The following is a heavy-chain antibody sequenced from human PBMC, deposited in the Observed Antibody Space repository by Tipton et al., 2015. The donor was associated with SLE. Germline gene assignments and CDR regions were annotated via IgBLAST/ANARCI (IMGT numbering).Heavy chain of an antibody. Sequence: EASGFTFSSYAMHWVRQAPGKGLEWVAVISYDGSNKYYADSVKGRFTISRDNSKNTLYLQMNSLRAEDTAVYYCAREGGGGSYCWGQGTLVTVSS. J-gene: IGHJ4*02. CDR2: ISYDGSNK. V-gene: IGHV3-30-3*01. D-gene: IGHD1-26*01. CDR3: AREGGGGSYC. CDR1: GFTFSSYA.